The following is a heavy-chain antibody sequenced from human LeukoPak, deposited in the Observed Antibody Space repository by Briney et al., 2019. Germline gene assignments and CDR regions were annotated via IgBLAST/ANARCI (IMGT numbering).Heavy chain of an antibody. V-gene: IGHV1-18*04. D-gene: IGHD6-13*01. CDR2: ISAYNGNT. CDR3: AREQLVNFDY. J-gene: IGHJ4*02. Sequence: ASVKVPCKASGYTFTSYGISWVRQAPGQGLEWMGWISAYNGNTNYAQKPQGRVTMTTDTSTSTAYMELRSLRSDDTAAYYCAREQLVNFDYWGQGTLVTVSS. CDR1: GYTFTSYG.